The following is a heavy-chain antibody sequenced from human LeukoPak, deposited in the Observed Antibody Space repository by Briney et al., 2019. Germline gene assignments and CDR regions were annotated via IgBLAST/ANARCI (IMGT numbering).Heavy chain of an antibody. V-gene: IGHV3-21*01. J-gene: IGHJ4*02. D-gene: IGHD2-15*01. CDR3: ARARYCSGASCYWDFDS. CDR1: GFTFSYYG. CDR2: ISSSTSYV. Sequence: GGSLRLSCAASGFTFSYYGMNWVRQAPGKGLQWVSSISSSTSYVYYADSVKGRFTISRDNAMNSLYPQMISLRAEDTAVYYCARARYCSGASCYWDFDSWGQGTLVTVSS.